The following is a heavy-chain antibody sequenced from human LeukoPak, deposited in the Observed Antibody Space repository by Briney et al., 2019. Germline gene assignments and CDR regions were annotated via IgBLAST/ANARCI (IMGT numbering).Heavy chain of an antibody. Sequence: GGSLRLSCAASGFTFSTYAMGWVRQAPGKGLEWVSAISGSGSSTYYADSVKGRFTISRDNSKNTLYLQMNSLRAEDTAVYYCAKAEYYYDSTGYRPQYYFDYWGQGTLVTVSS. D-gene: IGHD3-22*01. CDR3: AKAEYYYDSTGYRPQYYFDY. J-gene: IGHJ4*02. CDR1: GFTFSTYA. V-gene: IGHV3-23*01. CDR2: ISGSGSST.